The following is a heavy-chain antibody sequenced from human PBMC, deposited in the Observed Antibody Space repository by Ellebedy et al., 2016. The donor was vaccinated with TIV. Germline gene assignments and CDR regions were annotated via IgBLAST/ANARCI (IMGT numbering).Heavy chain of an antibody. J-gene: IGHJ4*02. V-gene: IGHV4-59*01. Sequence: SETLSLXXTVSGGSISSYYWSWIRQPPGKGLEWIGYIYYSGSTNYNPSLKSRVTISVDTSKNQFSLKLSSVTAADTAVYYCAREGAGTEGYFDYWGQGTLVTVSS. CDR2: IYYSGST. D-gene: IGHD6-19*01. CDR3: AREGAGTEGYFDY. CDR1: GGSISSYY.